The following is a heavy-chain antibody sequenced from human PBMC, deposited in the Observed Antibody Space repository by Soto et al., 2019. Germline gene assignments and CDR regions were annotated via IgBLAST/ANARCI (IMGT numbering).Heavy chain of an antibody. V-gene: IGHV3-74*03. CDR2: MTGDGRTT. CDR3: ATAEVDY. Sequence: GGSLRLSCAASGFTFGDYWMHWVRQPPGKGPEWVSRMTGDGRTTQYADSVKGRFTASRDNAKSTLYLQMNSLRAEATAVYYCATAEVDYWGPGTLVTVSS. J-gene: IGHJ4*02. CDR1: GFTFGDYW.